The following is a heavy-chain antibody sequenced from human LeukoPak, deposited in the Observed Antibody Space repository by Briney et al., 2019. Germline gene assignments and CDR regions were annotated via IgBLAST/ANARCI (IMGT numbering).Heavy chain of an antibody. Sequence: PGGSLRLSCVVSGFTFSDYAMSWVRQAPEKGLDWVSVISGSAHKIRYAGSVKGRFTISRDNSENTVYLQMNNLRAEDTALYYCAGRPTGYSSGYVYWGQGALVTVSS. D-gene: IGHD5-18*01. CDR2: ISGSAHKI. CDR1: GFTFSDYA. V-gene: IGHV3-23*01. CDR3: AGRPTGYSSGYVY. J-gene: IGHJ4*02.